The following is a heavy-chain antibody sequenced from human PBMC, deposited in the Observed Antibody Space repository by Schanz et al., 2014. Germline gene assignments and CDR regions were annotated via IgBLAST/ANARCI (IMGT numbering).Heavy chain of an antibody. J-gene: IGHJ4*02. CDR1: GFGFDDYA. Sequence: EVQLVESGGGVVRPGGSLRLSCAASGFGFDDYAMSWVRQAPGKGLEWVSGIGGSGDSTHYADSVKGRFIISRDNSKNTLYLQMNSLRDGDTAVYYCAYYDVLTGFDYWGQGTQVTVSS. D-gene: IGHD3-9*01. CDR3: AYYDVLTGFDY. V-gene: IGHV3-23*04. CDR2: IGGSGDST.